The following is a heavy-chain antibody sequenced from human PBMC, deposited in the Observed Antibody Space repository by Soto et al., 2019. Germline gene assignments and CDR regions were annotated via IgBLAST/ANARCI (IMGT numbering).Heavy chain of an antibody. D-gene: IGHD4-17*01. Sequence: PSETLSLTCTVSGGSISSSSYYWGWIRQPPGKGLEWIGSIYYSGSTFYNPSLKSRVTISVDTSKNQFSLKLSSVTAADTAVYYCATFYGDYVSYWGRGTLVTVSS. V-gene: IGHV4-39*01. CDR2: IYYSGST. J-gene: IGHJ4*02. CDR3: ATFYGDYVSY. CDR1: GGSISSSSYY.